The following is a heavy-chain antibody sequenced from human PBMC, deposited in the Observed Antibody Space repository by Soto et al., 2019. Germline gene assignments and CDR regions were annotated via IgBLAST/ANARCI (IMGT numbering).Heavy chain of an antibody. Sequence: SETLSLTCTVSGGSISSGGYYWSWIRQHPGKGLEWIGYIYYSGSTNYNPSLKSRVTISVDTSKNQFSLKLSSVTAADTAVYYCARSTRGQKYYFDYWGQGTLVTVSS. J-gene: IGHJ4*02. D-gene: IGHD1-1*01. V-gene: IGHV4-31*03. CDR2: IYYSGST. CDR1: GGSISSGGYY. CDR3: ARSTRGQKYYFDY.